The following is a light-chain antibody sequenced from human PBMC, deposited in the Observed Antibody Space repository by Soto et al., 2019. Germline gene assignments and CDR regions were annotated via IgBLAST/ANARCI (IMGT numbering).Light chain of an antibody. V-gene: IGKV3-20*01. J-gene: IGKJ5*01. CDR2: DTS. CDR3: QQYGTSEII. CDR1: QSLANSF. Sequence: EIELTQSPAALSLSPGERATRSCRASQSLANSFIAWYQQKPGQAPRLLIYDTSSRASGIPDRFSGSGSGTDFTLTISRLETEDFAVFYCQQYGTSEIIFGQGTRLEIK.